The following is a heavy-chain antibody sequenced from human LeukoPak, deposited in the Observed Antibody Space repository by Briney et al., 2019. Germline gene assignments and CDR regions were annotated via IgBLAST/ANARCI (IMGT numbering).Heavy chain of an antibody. Sequence: SETLSLTCAVYGGSFSGYYWSWIRQPPGKGLEWIGEINHSGSTNYNPSLKSRVTISVDTSKNQFSLKLSSVTAADTAVYYCAINGGNGYAIVDAFDIWGQGAMVTVSS. CDR2: INHSGST. J-gene: IGHJ3*02. CDR3: AINGGNGYAIVDAFDI. CDR1: GGSFSGYY. D-gene: IGHD3-3*01. V-gene: IGHV4-34*01.